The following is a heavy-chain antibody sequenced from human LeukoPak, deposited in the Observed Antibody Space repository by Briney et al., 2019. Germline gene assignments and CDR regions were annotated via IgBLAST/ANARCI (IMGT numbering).Heavy chain of an antibody. CDR2: IIPIFGTA. V-gene: IGHV1-69*05. Sequence: SVKVSCKASGGTFSSYAISWVRQAPGQGLEWMGGIIPIFGTANYAQKFQGRVTITTDESTSTAYMGLSSLRSEDTAVYYCARDPLGGAVAGTTQNWGQGTLVTVSS. CDR3: ARDPLGGAVAGTTQN. CDR1: GGTFSSYA. J-gene: IGHJ4*02. D-gene: IGHD6-19*01.